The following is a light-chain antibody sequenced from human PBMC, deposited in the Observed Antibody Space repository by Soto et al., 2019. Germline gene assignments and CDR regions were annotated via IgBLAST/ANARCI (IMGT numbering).Light chain of an antibody. CDR3: SSYTSSRPLV. J-gene: IGLJ3*02. V-gene: IGLV2-14*01. Sequence: QSALTQPASVSGSPGQSITISCTGTSSDVGGYNYVSWYQQHPGKVPKLMIYEVSNRPSGVSNRFSASKSGNTASLTISGLQAEDEANYYCSSYTSSRPLVFGGGTKLTVL. CDR2: EVS. CDR1: SSDVGGYNY.